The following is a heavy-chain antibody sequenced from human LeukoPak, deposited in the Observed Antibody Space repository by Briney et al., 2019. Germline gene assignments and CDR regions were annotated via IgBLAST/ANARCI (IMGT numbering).Heavy chain of an antibody. V-gene: IGHV3-23*01. CDR3: AARKVRGVWFYLDY. CDR2: IYDDNT. Sequence: GVSLRLSCAASGFTVSAYAMAWVRQAPGKGLEWVSTIYDDNTYYADSVKGRFAISTDNSKNTLYLQMNSLRVEDTAVYFCAARKVRGVWFYLDYWGQGTLVTVSS. J-gene: IGHJ4*02. CDR1: GFTVSAYA. D-gene: IGHD3-10*01.